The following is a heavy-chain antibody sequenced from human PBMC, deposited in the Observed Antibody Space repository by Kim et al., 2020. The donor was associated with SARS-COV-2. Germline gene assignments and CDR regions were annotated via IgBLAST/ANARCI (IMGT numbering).Heavy chain of an antibody. J-gene: IGHJ6*02. CDR2: VTYFGTT. V-gene: IGHV4-34*01. CDR1: GGSFRGYY. CDR3: AGRGWQPPQFRMAV. Sequence: SETLSLTCVASGGSFRGYYWTWVRQTPEEGLEWIGEVTYFGTTNYNPSLKSRVAISMDSSKNQFSLKMTSVTAADTAGYYCAGRGWQPPQFRMAVWGQGTAVIVS. D-gene: IGHD2-15*01.